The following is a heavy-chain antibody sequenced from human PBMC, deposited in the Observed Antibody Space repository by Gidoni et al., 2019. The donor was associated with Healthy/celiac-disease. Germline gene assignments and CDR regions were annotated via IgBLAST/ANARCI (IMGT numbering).Heavy chain of an antibody. V-gene: IGHV3-23*01. CDR2: ISGSGGST. J-gene: IGHJ4*02. D-gene: IGHD2-21*01. CDR1: GFPFSSYA. Sequence: EVQLLESGGGLVQPGGSLRLSCAPSGFPFSSYAMSWVRQAPGKGLEWVSAISGSGGSTYYADSVKGRFTISRDNSKNTLYLQMNSLRAEDTAVYYCAKQLSGIVVVSTPSDYWGQGTLVTVSS. CDR3: AKQLSGIVVVSTPSDY.